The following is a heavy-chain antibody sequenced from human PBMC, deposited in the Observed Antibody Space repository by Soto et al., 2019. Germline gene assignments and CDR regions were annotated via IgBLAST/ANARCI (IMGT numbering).Heavy chain of an antibody. CDR1: GFPFSDAW. J-gene: IGHJ6*02. CDR3: AKPLGGYYYYGMDV. CDR2: ISGSGDTT. Sequence: PGGSLRLSCAASGFPFSDAWIRWVRQPPGKGLEWVSAISGSGDTTYYADSVKGRFTISRDNSKNTLSLQMNSLRAEDTAVYYCAKPLGGYYYYGMDVWGQGTTVTVSS. V-gene: IGHV3-23*01.